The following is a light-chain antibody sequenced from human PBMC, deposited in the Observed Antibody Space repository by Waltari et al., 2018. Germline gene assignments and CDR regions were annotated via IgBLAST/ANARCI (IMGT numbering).Light chain of an antibody. CDR3: AAWDDSLNGHMV. Sequence: QSVVTQPPSVSGTPGQRVTISCSGSYSNIGSNTVNWYQQLPETAPKLLIYSNDRRHSGVPDRFSCSKSGTSASLGISGLQSEEEADYYCAAWDDSLNGHMVFGGGTKVTVL. CDR2: SND. J-gene: IGLJ2*01. V-gene: IGLV1-44*01. CDR1: YSNIGSNT.